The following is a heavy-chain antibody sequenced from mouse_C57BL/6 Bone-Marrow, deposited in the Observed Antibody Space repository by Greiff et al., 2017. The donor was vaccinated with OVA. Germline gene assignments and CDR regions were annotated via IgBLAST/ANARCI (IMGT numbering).Heavy chain of an antibody. CDR1: GYSITSGYD. Sequence: EVKLQESGPGMVKPSQSLSLTCTVTGYSITSGYDWHWIRHFPGNKLEWMGYISYSGSTNYNPSLKSRISITHDTSNNHFFLKLNSVTTEDTATYYCARELRFYYFDYWGQGTTLTVSS. V-gene: IGHV3-1*01. CDR2: ISYSGST. D-gene: IGHD1-1*01. CDR3: ARELRFYYFDY. J-gene: IGHJ2*01.